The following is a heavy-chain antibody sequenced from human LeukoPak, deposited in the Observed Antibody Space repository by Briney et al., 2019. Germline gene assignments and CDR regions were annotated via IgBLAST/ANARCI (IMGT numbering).Heavy chain of an antibody. Sequence: GGSLKLSCAASGFTFSGSAMRWVRQASGKGLEWVGRIRSKANSYATAYAASVKGRFTISRDDSKNTAYLQMNSLKTEDTAVYYCTRHGNSGYDMMDVWGKGTTVTVSS. CDR1: GFTFSGSA. CDR2: IRSKANSYAT. D-gene: IGHD5-12*01. V-gene: IGHV3-73*01. J-gene: IGHJ6*04. CDR3: TRHGNSGYDMMDV.